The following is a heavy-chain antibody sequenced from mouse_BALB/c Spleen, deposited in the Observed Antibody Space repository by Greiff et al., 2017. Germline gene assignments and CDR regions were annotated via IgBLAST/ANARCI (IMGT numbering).Heavy chain of an antibody. V-gene: IGHV1-4*02. CDR3: ARWLLHYYAMDY. Sequence: QVQLQQSAAELARPGASVKMSCKASGYTFTSYTMHWVKQRPGQGLEWIGYINPSSGYTEYNQKFKDKTTLTADKSSSTAYMQLSSLTSEDSAVYYCARWLLHYYAMDYWGQGTSVTVSS. CDR1: GYTFTSYT. J-gene: IGHJ4*01. D-gene: IGHD2-3*01. CDR2: INPSSGYT.